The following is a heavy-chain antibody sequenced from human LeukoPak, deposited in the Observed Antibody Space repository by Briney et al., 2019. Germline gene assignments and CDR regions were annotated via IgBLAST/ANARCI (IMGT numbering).Heavy chain of an antibody. V-gene: IGHV4-30-4*01. Sequence: SETLSLTCTVSGGSISSGDYYWSWIRQPPGKGLEWIGYIYYSGSTYYNPSLKSRVTISVDTSKNQFSLKLSSVTAADTAVYYCASGKRTMVRGVPHYWGQGTLVTVSS. CDR3: ASGKRTMVRGVPHY. CDR2: IYYSGST. D-gene: IGHD3-10*01. J-gene: IGHJ4*02. CDR1: GGSISSGDYY.